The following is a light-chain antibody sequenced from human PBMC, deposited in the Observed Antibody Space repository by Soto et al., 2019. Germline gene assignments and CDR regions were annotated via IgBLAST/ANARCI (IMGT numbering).Light chain of an antibody. V-gene: IGKV1-39*01. CDR1: QTINTY. CDR3: QQSFSTPLT. J-gene: IGKJ1*01. Sequence: DIQMTQAQSSLSASVGDRVTISCRASQTINTYVNWYLQKPGKAPKLLIYAASSLHSGVPSRFSGSGSGTYFTLTISSLKPEESATYYCQQSFSTPLTFDQGTNVEIK. CDR2: AAS.